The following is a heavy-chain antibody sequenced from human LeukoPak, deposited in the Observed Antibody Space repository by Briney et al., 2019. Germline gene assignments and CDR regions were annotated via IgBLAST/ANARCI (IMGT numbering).Heavy chain of an antibody. V-gene: IGHV3-30*02. CDR1: GFTFSSYG. Sequence: PGGSLRLSCAASGFTFSSYGMHWVRQAPGKGLEWVAFIRYDGSNKYYADSVKGRFTISRDNSKNTLYLQMNSLRAEDTAVYYCAKDLGQLAGSFDYWGQGTLVTVSS. CDR2: IRYDGSNK. D-gene: IGHD6-6*01. J-gene: IGHJ4*02. CDR3: AKDLGQLAGSFDY.